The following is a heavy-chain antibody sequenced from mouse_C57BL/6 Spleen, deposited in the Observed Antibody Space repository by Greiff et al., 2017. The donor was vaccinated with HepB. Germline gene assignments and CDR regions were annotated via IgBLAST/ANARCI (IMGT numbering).Heavy chain of an antibody. CDR1: GYTFTSYW. J-gene: IGHJ2*01. D-gene: IGHD1-1*01. Sequence: QVQLQQPGAELVRPGSSVKLSCKASGYTFTSYWMDWVKQRPGQGLEWIGNIYPSDSETHYNQKFKDKATLTADKSSSTAYMQLSSLTSEDSAVYYCARGGYYYDYWGQGTTLTVSS. V-gene: IGHV1-61*01. CDR3: ARGGYYYDY. CDR2: IYPSDSET.